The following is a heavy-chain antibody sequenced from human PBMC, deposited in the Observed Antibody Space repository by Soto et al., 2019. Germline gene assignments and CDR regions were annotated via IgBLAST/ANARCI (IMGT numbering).Heavy chain of an antibody. CDR1: GGSISSSSYY. Sequence: SETLSLTCTVSGGSISSSSYYWGWIRQPPGKGLEWIGGIYYTGGTQYNPSLKSRVSMSVDKSKNQFSLHLTSVTAADTAVYYCARLQFGEGFDYWGQGALVTVSS. CDR3: ARLQFGEGFDY. V-gene: IGHV4-39*07. CDR2: IYYTGGT. D-gene: IGHD3-10*01. J-gene: IGHJ4*02.